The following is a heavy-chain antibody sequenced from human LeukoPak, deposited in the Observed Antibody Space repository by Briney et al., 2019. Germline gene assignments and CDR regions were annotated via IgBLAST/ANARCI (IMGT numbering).Heavy chain of an antibody. Sequence: SETLSLTCAVYGGSFSGYYWSWIRQPPGKGLEWIGEINHSGSTNYNPSLKSRVTISVDTSKNQFSLKLSSVTAADTAVYYCARARTYYDFWSGYYAVGAVDYWGQGTTVIVSS. CDR1: GGSFSGYY. J-gene: IGHJ4*03. D-gene: IGHD3-3*01. V-gene: IGHV4-34*01. CDR2: INHSGST. CDR3: ARARTYYDFWSGYYAVGAVDY.